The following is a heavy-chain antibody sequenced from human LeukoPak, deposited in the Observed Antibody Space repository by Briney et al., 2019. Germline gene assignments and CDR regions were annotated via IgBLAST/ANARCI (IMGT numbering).Heavy chain of an antibody. CDR2: ISYDGSNK. V-gene: IGHV3-30-3*01. Sequence: GRSLRLSCAASGFTFSSYAMHWVRQAPGKGLEWVAVISYDGSNKYYADSVKGRLTISRDNSKNTLYLQMNSLRAEDTAVYYCARDPEWELLLDYWGQGTLVTVSS. CDR1: GFTFSSYA. CDR3: ARDPEWELLLDY. J-gene: IGHJ4*02. D-gene: IGHD1-26*01.